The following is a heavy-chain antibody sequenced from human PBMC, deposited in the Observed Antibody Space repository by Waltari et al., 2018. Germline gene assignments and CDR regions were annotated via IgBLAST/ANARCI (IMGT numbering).Heavy chain of an antibody. D-gene: IGHD3-16*01. CDR3: ARPCCVGGGALLSLDL. CDR2: FYYGGRT. Sequence: QLQLQESGPGLVQPSETLSLTCTVSGGSIRITTSYWAWIRQPPGKGLEWIGSFYYGGRTYYNPSLKSRITISVDTSKNQFSLKLNSVTAADTAVYYCARPCCVGGGALLSLDLWGQGTLVTVSS. V-gene: IGHV4-39*01. CDR1: GGSIRITTSY. J-gene: IGHJ5*02.